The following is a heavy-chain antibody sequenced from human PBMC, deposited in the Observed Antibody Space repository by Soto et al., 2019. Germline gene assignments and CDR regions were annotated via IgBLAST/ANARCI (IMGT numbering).Heavy chain of an antibody. D-gene: IGHD6-19*01. J-gene: IGHJ4*02. CDR1: GGSISSGDYY. Sequence: SETLSLTCTVSGGSISSGDYYWSWIRQPPGKGLEWIGYIYYSGSTYYNPSLKSRVTISVDTSKNQFSLKLSSVTAADTAVYYCARVQVAGTWGDIDYWAQGTLVTVSS. CDR3: ARVQVAGTWGDIDY. CDR2: IYYSGST. V-gene: IGHV4-30-4*01.